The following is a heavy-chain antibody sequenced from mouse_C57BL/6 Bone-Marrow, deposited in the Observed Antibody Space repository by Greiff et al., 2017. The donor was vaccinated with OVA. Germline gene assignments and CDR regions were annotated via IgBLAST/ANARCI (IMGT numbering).Heavy chain of an antibody. CDR1: GYTFTSYG. Sequence: QVQLQQSGAELARPGASVKLSCKASGYTFTSYGISWVKQRPGQGLEWIGEIYPRSGNTYYNEKFKGKATLTADKSSSTAYMELRSLTSEDSAVYFCARWRYGNYKAYWGQGTLVTVSA. V-gene: IGHV1-81*01. D-gene: IGHD2-10*02. J-gene: IGHJ3*01. CDR2: IYPRSGNT. CDR3: ARWRYGNYKAY.